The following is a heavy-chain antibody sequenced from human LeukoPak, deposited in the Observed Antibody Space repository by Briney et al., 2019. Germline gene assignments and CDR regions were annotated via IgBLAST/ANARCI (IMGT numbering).Heavy chain of an antibody. D-gene: IGHD3-22*01. V-gene: IGHV3-30-3*01. CDR2: ISYDGSNK. Sequence: GRSLRLSCAASGFTFSNYAMHWVRQAPGKGREWVAVISYDGSNKYYADSVKGRFTISRDNSKNTLYLQMNSLRAEDTAVYYCVREHDSSGYYLGPFDYWGQGTLVTVSS. CDR1: GFTFSNYA. CDR3: VREHDSSGYYLGPFDY. J-gene: IGHJ4*02.